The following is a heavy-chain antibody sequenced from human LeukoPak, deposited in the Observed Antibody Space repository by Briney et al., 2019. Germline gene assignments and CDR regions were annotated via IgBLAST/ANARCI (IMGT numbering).Heavy chain of an antibody. CDR1: GNYW. J-gene: IGHJ4*02. V-gene: IGHV3-74*01. D-gene: IGHD2/OR15-2a*01. Sequence: GGSLRLSCAASGNYWMHWVRQAPGKGLVWVSHINSDGSWTSYADSVKGRFTISKDNAKNTVYLQMNSLRAEDTAVCYCVSFYETYWGRGTLVTVSS. CDR2: INSDGSWT. CDR3: VSFYETY.